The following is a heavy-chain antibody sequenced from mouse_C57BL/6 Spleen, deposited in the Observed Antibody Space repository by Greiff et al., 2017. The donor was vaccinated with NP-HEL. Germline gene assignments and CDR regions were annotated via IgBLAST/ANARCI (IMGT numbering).Heavy chain of an antibody. D-gene: IGHD1-1*01. CDR1: GFNIKDYY. CDR2: IDPEDGET. Sequence: EVQLQQSGAELVKPGASVKLSCTASGFNIKDYYMHWVKQRTEQGLEWIGRIDPEDGETKYAPQFQGKATITADTSSNTAYLQLSSLTSEDTAVYYCASYYYDSSHYFDYWGQGTTLTVSS. CDR3: ASYYYDSSHYFDY. V-gene: IGHV14-2*01. J-gene: IGHJ2*01.